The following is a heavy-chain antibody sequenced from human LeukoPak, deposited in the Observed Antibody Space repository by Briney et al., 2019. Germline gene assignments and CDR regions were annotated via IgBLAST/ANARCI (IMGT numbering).Heavy chain of an antibody. J-gene: IGHJ5*02. CDR2: TYPGDSDT. V-gene: IGHV5-51*01. CDR1: GYSFTSYW. Sequence: GESLKISCKGSGYSFTSYWIGWVRQMPGKGLEWMGITYPGDSDTRYSPSFQGQVTISADKSISTAYLQWSSLKASDTAMYYCARNLIPHEWSENWFDPWGQGTLVTVSS. CDR3: ARNLIPHEWSENWFDP. D-gene: IGHD3-3*01.